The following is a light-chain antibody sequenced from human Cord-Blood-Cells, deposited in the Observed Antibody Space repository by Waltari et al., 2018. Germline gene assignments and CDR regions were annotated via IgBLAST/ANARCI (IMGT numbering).Light chain of an antibody. CDR1: QSVLYSSNNKNY. V-gene: IGKV4-1*01. CDR2: WAS. CDR3: QQYNNWPPYT. Sequence: DIVMTQSPDSLAVSLGERATINCKSSQSVLYSSNNKNYLAWYQQKPGQPPKLLIYWASTRESGVTDRFSGSGSGTDFTLTISSLQAEDVAVYYCQQYNNWPPYTFGQGTKLEIK. J-gene: IGKJ2*01.